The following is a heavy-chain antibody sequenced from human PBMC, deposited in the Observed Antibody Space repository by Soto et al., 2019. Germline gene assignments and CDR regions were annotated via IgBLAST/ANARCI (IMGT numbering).Heavy chain of an antibody. Sequence: LRLSCAASGFTFSNYGMHWVRQAPGKGLEWVAFISDDGSNKYYADSMKGRFTMSRDNSKSTLYLQMNSLRVEDTAVYYCTKRRNVLRFLEWSPGMEVWGQGTTVTVS. CDR2: ISDDGSNK. CDR3: TKRRNVLRFLEWSPGMEV. V-gene: IGHV3-30*18. CDR1: GFTFSNYG. D-gene: IGHD3-3*01. J-gene: IGHJ6*02.